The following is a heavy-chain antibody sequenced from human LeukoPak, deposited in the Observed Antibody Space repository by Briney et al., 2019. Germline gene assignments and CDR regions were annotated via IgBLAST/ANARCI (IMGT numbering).Heavy chain of an antibody. J-gene: IGHJ4*02. V-gene: IGHV4-61*01. CDR3: ASGYSYGYVRI. CDR2: IYYSGST. D-gene: IGHD5-18*01. Sequence: PSETLSLTCIVSGGSVSSGSYYWRWIRQPPGTGLEWIGYIYYSGSTNYNPSLKSRVTISVDTSKNQFSLNLSSVTAADTAVYYCASGYSYGYVRIWGQGTLVTVSS. CDR1: GGSVSSGSYY.